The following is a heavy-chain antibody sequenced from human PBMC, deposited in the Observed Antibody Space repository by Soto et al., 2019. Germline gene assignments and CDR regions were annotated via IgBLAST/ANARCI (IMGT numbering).Heavy chain of an antibody. D-gene: IGHD2-21*02. J-gene: IGHJ1*01. CDR1: GYTFTSYG. Sequence: QVQLVQSGAEVKKPGASVKVSCKASGYTFTSYGISWVRQAPGQGLEWMGWISAYNGNTNYAQKLQGRVTLTTDTSTSPAYMELRRLRSDDTAVYYCARDVSVFGVVTPVWYGDWGQGTLVTVSS. V-gene: IGHV1-18*01. CDR3: ARDVSVFGVVTPVWYGD. CDR2: ISAYNGNT.